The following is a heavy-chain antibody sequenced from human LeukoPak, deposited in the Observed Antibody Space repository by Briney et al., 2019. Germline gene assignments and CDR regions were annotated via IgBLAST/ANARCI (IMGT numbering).Heavy chain of an antibody. J-gene: IGHJ6*04. CDR2: ISSSGSII. CDR3: AELRITMIGGV. V-gene: IGHV3-48*03. D-gene: IGHD3-10*02. Sequence: GGSLRLSCAASGFTFSSYEMNWVRQAPGKGLEWVSYISSSGSIIYYADSVKGRFTISRDNAKNSLYLQMNSPRAEDTAVYYCAELRITMIGGVWGKGTTVTISS. CDR1: GFTFSSYE.